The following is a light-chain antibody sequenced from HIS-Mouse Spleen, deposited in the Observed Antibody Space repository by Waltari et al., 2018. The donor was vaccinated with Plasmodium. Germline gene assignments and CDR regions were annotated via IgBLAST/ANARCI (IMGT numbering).Light chain of an antibody. V-gene: IGKV3-20*01. CDR3: QQYGSSPAWT. CDR1: QSVSSSY. CDR2: GAS. J-gene: IGKJ1*01. Sequence: EIVLTQSPGTLSLSPGERATLSCRASQSVSSSYLAWYQQKPGQAPRLRIYGASSRATGIPDTRFSGSGSGTDFTLTISRLEPEDFAVYYCQQYGSSPAWTFGQGTKVEIK.